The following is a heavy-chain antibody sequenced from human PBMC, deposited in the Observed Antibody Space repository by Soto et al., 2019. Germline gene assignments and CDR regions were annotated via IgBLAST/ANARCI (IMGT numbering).Heavy chain of an antibody. CDR3: ARDLYGDYGMDV. CDR1: GFTFSSYA. CDR2: ISYDGSNK. J-gene: IGHJ6*02. Sequence: QVPLVESGGGVVQPGRSLRLSCAASGFTFSSYAMHWVRQAPGKGLEWVAVISYDGSNKYYADSVKGRFTISRDNSKNTLYLQMNSLRAEDTAVYYCARDLYGDYGMDVWGQGTTVTVSS. V-gene: IGHV3-30-3*01. D-gene: IGHD4-17*01.